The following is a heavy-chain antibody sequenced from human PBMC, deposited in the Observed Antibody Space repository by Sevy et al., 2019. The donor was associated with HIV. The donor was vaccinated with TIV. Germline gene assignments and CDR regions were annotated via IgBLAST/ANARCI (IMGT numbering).Heavy chain of an antibody. CDR3: ARDYCIYDFWSGYFDY. J-gene: IGHJ4*02. CDR1: GFTFSSYG. CDR2: IWYGGSNK. Sequence: GGSLRLSCAASGFTFSSYGMHWVRQAPGKGLEWVAVIWYGGSNKYYADSVKGRFTISRDNSKNTLYLQMNSLRAEDTAVYYCARDYCIYDFWSGYFDYWGQGTLVTVSS. V-gene: IGHV3-33*01. D-gene: IGHD3-3*01.